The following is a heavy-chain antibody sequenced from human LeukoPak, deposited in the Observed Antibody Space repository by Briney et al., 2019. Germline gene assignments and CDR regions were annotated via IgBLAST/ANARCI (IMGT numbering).Heavy chain of an antibody. CDR2: IIPIFGTA. J-gene: IGHJ4*02. CDR1: GGTFSSYA. D-gene: IGHD6-19*01. CDR3: AYDQRPRDSSGWAQGCY. V-gene: IGHV1-69*05. Sequence: SVKVSCKASGGTFSSYAISWVRQAPGQGLEWMGGIIPIFGTANYAQKFQGRVTITTDESTSTAYMELSSLRSEDTAVYYCAYDQRPRDSSGWAQGCYWGQGTLVTVSS.